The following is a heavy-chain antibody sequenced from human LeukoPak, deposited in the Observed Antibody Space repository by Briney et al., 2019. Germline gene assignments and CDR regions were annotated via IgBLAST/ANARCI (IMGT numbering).Heavy chain of an antibody. Sequence: PGGSLRLSCAASGLIFDDYAMHWVRRVPGKGLEWVSGISWNSGSVGYADSVKGRFTISRDNARNSLYLQMNNLRAEDTGMYYCAKTRFKEYASGTCFDYWGQGTLVTVSS. CDR2: ISWNSGSV. V-gene: IGHV3-9*01. CDR3: AKTRFKEYASGTCFDY. J-gene: IGHJ4*02. CDR1: GLIFDDYA. D-gene: IGHD3-10*01.